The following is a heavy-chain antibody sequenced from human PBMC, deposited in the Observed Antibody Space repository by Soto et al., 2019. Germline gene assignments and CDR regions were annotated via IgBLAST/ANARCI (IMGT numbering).Heavy chain of an antibody. CDR2: MTPNSGNS. V-gene: IGHV1-8*01. CDR1: GYTLTSYE. Sequence: QVQLVQSGAEVKKPGASVKVSCKASGYTLTSYEINWVRQAAGQGLEWMGWMTPNSGNSGYAQKFQGRVTMTRDTSISTAYMELSSLRSEDTAVYYCAIGDGCSSTRCNNWFDPWGEGTPVTVS. D-gene: IGHD2-2*01. CDR3: AIGDGCSSTRCNNWFDP. J-gene: IGHJ5*02.